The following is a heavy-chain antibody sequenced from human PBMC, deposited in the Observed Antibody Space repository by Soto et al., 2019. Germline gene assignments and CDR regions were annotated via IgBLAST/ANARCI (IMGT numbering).Heavy chain of an antibody. CDR1: GYTFTIYA. J-gene: IGHJ4*02. CDR3: ARSIYYYDSSGYQYYFDY. Sequence: GASVKVSCKASGYTFTIYAMHCVLQSPLQRLEWMGCINAGNGNTKYSQKFQGRVTITRDTSASTAYMELSSLRSEDTAVYYCARSIYYYDSSGYQYYFDYWGQGTLVTVSS. CDR2: INAGNGNT. D-gene: IGHD3-22*01. V-gene: IGHV1-3*01.